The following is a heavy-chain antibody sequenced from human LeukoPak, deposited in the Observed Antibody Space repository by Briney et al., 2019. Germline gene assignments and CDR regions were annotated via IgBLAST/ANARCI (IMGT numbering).Heavy chain of an antibody. CDR1: GGSICSGSYY. CDR3: ARDRQGFDAFDI. D-gene: IGHD6-6*01. J-gene: IGHJ3*02. CDR2: IYTSGST. V-gene: IGHV4-61*02. Sequence: SQTLSLTXTVSGGSICSGSYYWSWIGQPAGKGLEWIGRIYTSGSTNYNPSLKSRVTISVDTSKNQFSLKLSSVTAADTAVYYCARDRQGFDAFDIWGQGTMVTVSS.